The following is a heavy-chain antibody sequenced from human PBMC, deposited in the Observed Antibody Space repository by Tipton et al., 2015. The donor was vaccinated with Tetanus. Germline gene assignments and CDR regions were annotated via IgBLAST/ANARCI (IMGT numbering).Heavy chain of an antibody. CDR3: ARVRRHQQFTYYHFYYGLDV. CDR2: INHSGST. D-gene: IGHD3-16*01. CDR1: GGSISTGGYY. J-gene: IGHJ6*02. V-gene: IGHV4-31*03. Sequence: TLSLTCTVSGGSISTGGYYWSWIRQHAGKGLEWIGEINHSGSTNYNLSLKSRVTISVDTSENQFSLTLSSVTAADTAVYYCARVRRHQQFTYYHFYYGLDVWGQGTTVTVSS.